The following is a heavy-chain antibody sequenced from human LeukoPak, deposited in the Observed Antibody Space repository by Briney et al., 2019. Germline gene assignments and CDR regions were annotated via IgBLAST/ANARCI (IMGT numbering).Heavy chain of an antibody. Sequence: SETLSLTCTVSGYSMSSGYYWGWIRQPPERGLEWIGSMYHTGSTYYNPSLKSRVTISVDTSKNQFYLKLSSVTAADTAVYYCARASSYDSSGYYYAGYFQHWGQGTLVTVSS. CDR1: GYSMSSGYY. V-gene: IGHV4-38-2*02. J-gene: IGHJ1*01. CDR2: MYHTGST. CDR3: ARASSYDSSGYYYAGYFQH. D-gene: IGHD3-22*01.